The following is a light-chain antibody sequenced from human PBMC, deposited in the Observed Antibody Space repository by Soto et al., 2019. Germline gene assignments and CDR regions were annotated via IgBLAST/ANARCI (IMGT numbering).Light chain of an antibody. CDR1: QGVSNW. CDR3: QQAHIFPVT. J-gene: IGKJ3*01. CDR2: SVS. V-gene: IGKV1D-12*01. Sequence: DVQMTQSPSSVSASVGDRVTITCRASQGVSNWLAWYQQKPGKAPNLLIYSVSKLQSGVPXRFXXXXXXXXXXLTISSLQPEDFATYYCQQAHIFPVTFGPGTKLNVK.